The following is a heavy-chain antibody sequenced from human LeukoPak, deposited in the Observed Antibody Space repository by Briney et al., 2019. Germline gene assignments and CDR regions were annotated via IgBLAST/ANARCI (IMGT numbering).Heavy chain of an antibody. J-gene: IGHJ4*02. V-gene: IGHV3-30-3*01. CDR1: GFTFRGYA. CDR2: ISYDGSNK. Sequence: TGGSLRLSCAASGFTFRGYALHGSRRAPGKGLEWVAVISYDGSNKYYADSVKGRFTISRDNSKNTLYLQMNSLRAEDTAVYYCARDWEWLVNWGQGTLVTVSS. D-gene: IGHD6-19*01. CDR3: ARDWEWLVN.